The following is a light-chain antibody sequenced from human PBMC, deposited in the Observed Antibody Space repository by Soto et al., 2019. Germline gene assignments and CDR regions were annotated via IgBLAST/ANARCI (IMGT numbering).Light chain of an antibody. V-gene: IGKV3-20*01. Sequence: EIVMTQSPATLSVSPGERATLSCRASQSVSSGYFAWYQQRFGQAPRLLIYGASSRATGIPDRFSGSGSGTDFTLTISRLEPEDFAVYYCQQYGSSSWTFGQGTKVDIK. CDR1: QSVSSGY. CDR3: QQYGSSSWT. J-gene: IGKJ1*01. CDR2: GAS.